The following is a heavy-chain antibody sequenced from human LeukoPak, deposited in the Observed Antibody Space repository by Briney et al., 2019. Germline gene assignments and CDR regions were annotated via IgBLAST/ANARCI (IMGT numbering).Heavy chain of an antibody. V-gene: IGHV4-34*01. CDR1: GGSFSGYY. D-gene: IGHD4-23*01. Sequence: SETLSLTCAVYGGSFSGYYWSWIRQPPGKGLEWIGEINHSGSTNYNPSLKSRVTISVDTSKNQFSLKLSSVTAADTAVYYCAGARGGTGVSSSGDWFDPWGQGTLVTVSS. CDR3: AGARGGTGVSSSGDWFDP. J-gene: IGHJ5*02. CDR2: INHSGST.